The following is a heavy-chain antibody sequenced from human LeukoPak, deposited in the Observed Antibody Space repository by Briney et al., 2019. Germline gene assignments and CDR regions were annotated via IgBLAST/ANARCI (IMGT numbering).Heavy chain of an antibody. CDR2: IKHSGST. CDR3: ARGQGSYCSSTSCGRANWLDP. J-gene: IGHJ5*02. D-gene: IGHD2-2*01. V-gene: IGHV4-34*01. CDR1: GGSFSGYY. Sequence: SETLSLTCAVHGGSFSGYYWSWIRQPPGKGLEWIGEIKHSGSTNYNPSLKSRATIPVDTSKNQFTLKLGSLTAADTAVYYCARGQGSYCSSTSCGRANWLDPWGQGTLVTVSS.